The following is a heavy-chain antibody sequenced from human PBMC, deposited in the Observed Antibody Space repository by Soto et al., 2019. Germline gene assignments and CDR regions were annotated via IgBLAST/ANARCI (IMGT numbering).Heavy chain of an antibody. CDR3: ARIGAIGSGYDY. J-gene: IGHJ4*02. V-gene: IGHV1-3*01. CDR2: ISPGNGNT. CDR1: GYTFTTLV. Sequence: QVHLVQSGAEVQKPGASVRVSCMASGYTFTTLVIHWVRQAPGQRLEWMGWISPGNGNTQYSQKLQGRLTITRDTSAGTAYMELNSLRSEDTAMYYCARIGAIGSGYDYWGQGTLVTVSS. D-gene: IGHD6-19*01.